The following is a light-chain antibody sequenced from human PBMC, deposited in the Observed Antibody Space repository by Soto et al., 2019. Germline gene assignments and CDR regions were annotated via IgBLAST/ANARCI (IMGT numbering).Light chain of an antibody. Sequence: QSALTQPPSASGSPGPSVTISCTGTSSDVGGYKYVSWFQQHPGKAPKLMICEVSKRPSGVPDRFSGSRSGNTASLTVSGLQAEDEADYYCCSYAGSNNYVFGTGTKVTVL. V-gene: IGLV2-8*01. CDR2: EVS. CDR3: CSYAGSNNYV. CDR1: SSDVGGYKY. J-gene: IGLJ1*01.